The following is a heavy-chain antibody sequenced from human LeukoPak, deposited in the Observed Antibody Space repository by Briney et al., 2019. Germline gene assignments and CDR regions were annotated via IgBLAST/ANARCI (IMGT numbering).Heavy chain of an antibody. J-gene: IGHJ4*02. V-gene: IGHV3-48*03. CDR2: ISNSGSTI. CDR3: ARNWGFDC. D-gene: IGHD7-27*01. Sequence: GGSLRLSCAASGFTFSSYEMNWVRQAPGKGLEWVSYISNSGSTIYYADSVKGRFTISRGDAKNSLYLQMNSLRAEDTAVYYCARNWGFDCWGQGTLVTVSS. CDR1: GFTFSSYE.